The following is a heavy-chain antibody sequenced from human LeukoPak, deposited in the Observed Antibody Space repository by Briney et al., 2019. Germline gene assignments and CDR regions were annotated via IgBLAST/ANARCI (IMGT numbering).Heavy chain of an antibody. J-gene: IGHJ4*02. V-gene: IGHV3-7*01. Sequence: SGGSLRLSCAAPGFTFISYWISWVRQAPGKGLEWVANIKQDGSEKYYVDSVKGRFTISRDNAKNSLYLQMNSLRAEDTAVYYCARVRYGDYAYFDYWGQGTLVTVSS. D-gene: IGHD4-17*01. CDR3: ARVRYGDYAYFDY. CDR1: GFTFISYW. CDR2: IKQDGSEK.